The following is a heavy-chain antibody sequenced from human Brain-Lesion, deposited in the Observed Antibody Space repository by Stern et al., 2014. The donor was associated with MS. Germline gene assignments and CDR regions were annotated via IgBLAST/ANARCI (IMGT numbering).Heavy chain of an antibody. J-gene: IGHJ4*02. V-gene: IGHV5-51*03. CDR3: ARGGQLLNYYFDY. CDR2: IYPGDSDT. CDR1: GNIFTNYW. Sequence: VQLMQSGAEVKKPGESLKISCKASGNIFTNYWIGWVRQMPGKGLEWMGIIYPGDSDTKYSPSFQGQVTISADKSISTAYLQWSSLKASDTAMYYCARGGQLLNYYFDYWGQGTLVTVSS. D-gene: IGHD2-2*01.